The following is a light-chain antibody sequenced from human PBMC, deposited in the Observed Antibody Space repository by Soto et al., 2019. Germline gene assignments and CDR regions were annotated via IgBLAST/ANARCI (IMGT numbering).Light chain of an antibody. V-gene: IGKV1-5*03. CDR2: KAS. CDR3: QQYDSYPWT. J-gene: IGKJ1*01. CDR1: QSISSW. Sequence: DIQMTQSPSTLSASIGDRVTITCRASQSISSWLAWYQQKPGKAPNLLIYKASSLDSGVPSRLSGSGSGTEFTLTISSLQPDDLATYYCQQYDSYPWTFGQGTKVEIK.